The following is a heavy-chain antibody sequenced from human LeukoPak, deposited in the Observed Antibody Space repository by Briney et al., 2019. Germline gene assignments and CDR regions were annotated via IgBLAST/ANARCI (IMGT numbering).Heavy chain of an antibody. CDR1: GFTFSSYW. Sequence: GGSLRLSCAASGFTFSSYWMSWVRQAPGKGLEWVANIKQDGSEKYYVDSVKGRFTISRDNAKNSLYLQMNSLRAEDTAVYYCARATSGDSSRRLQGVDYWGQGTLVTVSS. CDR2: IKQDGSEK. J-gene: IGHJ4*02. CDR3: ARATSGDSSRRLQGVDY. D-gene: IGHD6-13*01. V-gene: IGHV3-7*03.